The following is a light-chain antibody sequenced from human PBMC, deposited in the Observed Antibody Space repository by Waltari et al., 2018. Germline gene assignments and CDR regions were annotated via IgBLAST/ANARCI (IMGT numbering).Light chain of an antibody. CDR3: ASKTDNAAVL. CDR1: SNDFGAYDC. CDR2: DVH. Sequence: QSALTQPASVSGSPGQSITISCTGTSNDFGAYDCVSWYQHHPGKVPQLLIYDVHNRPSGASDRFSGSKSGNTASLTISGLQAGDEADYYCASKTDNAAVLFGGGTKVTVL. J-gene: IGLJ3*02. V-gene: IGLV2-14*03.